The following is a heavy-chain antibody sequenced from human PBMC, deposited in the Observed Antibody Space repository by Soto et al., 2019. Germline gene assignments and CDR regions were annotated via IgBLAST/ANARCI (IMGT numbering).Heavy chain of an antibody. Sequence: QVQLQESGPGLVKPSQTLSLTCTVSGGSISSGDYYWSWIRQPPGKGLEWIGYIYYSGSTYYNPSLKSRVTISVDTSKHQFALKLSSVTAADTAVYYCARPRLLGELSLSAFDIWGQGTMVTVSS. CDR2: IYYSGST. V-gene: IGHV4-30-4*01. CDR1: GGSISSGDYY. CDR3: ARPRLLGELSLSAFDI. J-gene: IGHJ3*02. D-gene: IGHD3-16*02.